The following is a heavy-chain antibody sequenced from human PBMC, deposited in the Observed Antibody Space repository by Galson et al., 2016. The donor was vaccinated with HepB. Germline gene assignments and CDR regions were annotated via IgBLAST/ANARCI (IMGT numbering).Heavy chain of an antibody. Sequence: SLRLSCAASGFSLSNYAMSRVRQTPGKGLVWVSRINRDGSSANYAGSVKGRFTISRDNAKNTLFLQINSLRAEDTAVYYCARGEGRYTDYWGQGTLVTVSS. V-gene: IGHV3-74*01. D-gene: IGHD1-26*01. J-gene: IGHJ4*02. CDR1: GFSLSNYA. CDR3: ARGEGRYTDY. CDR2: INRDGSSA.